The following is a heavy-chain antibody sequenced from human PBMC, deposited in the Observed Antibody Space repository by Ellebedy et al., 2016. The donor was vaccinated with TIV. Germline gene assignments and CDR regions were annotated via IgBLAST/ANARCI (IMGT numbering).Heavy chain of an antibody. CDR1: GHTFTSDG. J-gene: IGHJ4*02. CDR3: ARGITGPVDLGY. CDR2: INTYNSNT. D-gene: IGHD1-1*01. V-gene: IGHV1-18*04. Sequence: AASVKVSCKASGHTFTSDGFGWVRQAPGQGLEWMGWINTYNSNTNYAKSFQGRVTMTTDTSTNTAYLDLRSLRPDDTAVYYCARGITGPVDLGYWGQGTLVTVSS.